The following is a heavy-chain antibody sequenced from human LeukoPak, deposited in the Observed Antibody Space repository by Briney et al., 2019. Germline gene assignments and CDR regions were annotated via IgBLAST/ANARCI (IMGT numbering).Heavy chain of an antibody. CDR1: GFTFDDYA. D-gene: IGHD6-6*01. V-gene: IGHV3-9*01. J-gene: IGHJ6*02. CDR3: AKDLSRAITSALVLDV. CDR2: ITWKRDNI. Sequence: GGSLRLSCRVSGFTFDDYAMHWVRHTPGGGREWVAGITWKRDNIIYGDSVKGRFTISRDNVKNVLYLQMNSLRPEDTALYYCAKDLSRAITSALVLDVWGQGATVIVS.